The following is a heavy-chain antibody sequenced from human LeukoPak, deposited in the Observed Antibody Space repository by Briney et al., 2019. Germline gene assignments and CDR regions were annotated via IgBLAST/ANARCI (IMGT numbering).Heavy chain of an antibody. CDR1: EFTLSSYE. CDR3: ARELPREVTLDY. CDR2: INSDGSRT. J-gene: IGHJ4*02. D-gene: IGHD2-21*02. Sequence: GGSLRLSCAASEFTLSSYEMHWVRQAPGKGLVWVSRINSDGSRTGYADSVKGRFTISRDNAKNTLYLQMNSLRAEDTAIYYCARELPREVTLDYWGQGTLVTVSS. V-gene: IGHV3-74*01.